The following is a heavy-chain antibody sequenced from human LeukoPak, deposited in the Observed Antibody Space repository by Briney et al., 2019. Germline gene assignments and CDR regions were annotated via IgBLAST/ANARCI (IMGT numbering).Heavy chain of an antibody. CDR2: IKQDGSEK. CDR3: AKYRLIWLPAPVFEY. Sequence: GGSLRLSCAASGFTFSSYWMSWVRQAPGKGLEWVANIKQDGSEKYYVDSVKGRFTISRDNAKNSLYLQMSSLRAEDTAVYYCAKYRLIWLPAPVFEYWGQGTLVTVSS. CDR1: GFTFSSYW. V-gene: IGHV3-7*01. J-gene: IGHJ4*02. D-gene: IGHD5-12*01.